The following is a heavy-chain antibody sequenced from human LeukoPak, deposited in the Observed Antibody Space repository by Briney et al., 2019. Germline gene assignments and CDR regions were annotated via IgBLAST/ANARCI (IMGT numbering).Heavy chain of an antibody. V-gene: IGHV3-53*01. Sequence: GGSLRLPCAVPGFPVSSDYMYWVRQAPGKGLEWVSIIYGGDSISYADSVKGRFTMSIDNSKNTLYLQMSALRAEDTAVYHCATRSLWGQGTLVTVSS. CDR2: IYGGDSI. CDR3: ATRSL. J-gene: IGHJ4*02. CDR1: GFPVSSDY. D-gene: IGHD6-19*01.